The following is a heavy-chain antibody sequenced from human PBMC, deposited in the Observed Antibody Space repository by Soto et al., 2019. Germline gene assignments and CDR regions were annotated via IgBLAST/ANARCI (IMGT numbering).Heavy chain of an antibody. CDR1: GYTFTGYY. V-gene: IGHV1-2*04. D-gene: IGHD1-1*01. CDR2: INPNSGGT. CDR3: ARETTNDWTISPGAFDI. J-gene: IGHJ3*02. Sequence: GASVKVSCKASGYTFTGYYMHWVRQAPGQGLEWMGWINPNSGGTNYAQKFQGWVTMTRDTSISTAYMELSRLRSDDTAVYYCARETTNDWTISPGAFDIWGQGTMVTVSS.